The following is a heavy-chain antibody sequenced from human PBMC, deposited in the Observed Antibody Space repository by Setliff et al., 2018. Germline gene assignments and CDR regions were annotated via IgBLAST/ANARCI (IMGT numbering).Heavy chain of an antibody. CDR1: GFAFGDYA. V-gene: IGHV3-49*03. Sequence: HGESLKISCTASGFAFGDYAMSWIRQAPGKGLEWIGLIKNKGYGETTEFAASVKGRFTISRDDSKSIAYLHMSSLKTEDTAVYYCTRDRGPYDFWGAYFVYWGQGSLVTVSS. J-gene: IGHJ4*02. D-gene: IGHD3-3*01. CDR2: IKNKGYGETT. CDR3: TRDRGPYDFWGAYFVY.